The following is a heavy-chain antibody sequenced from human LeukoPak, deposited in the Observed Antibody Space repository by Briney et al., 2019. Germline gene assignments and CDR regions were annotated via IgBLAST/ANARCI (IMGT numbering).Heavy chain of an antibody. CDR1: GFTFKNHW. J-gene: IGHJ6*03. CDR3: ARFAAGGSYYYYMDV. D-gene: IGHD6-25*01. Sequence: PGGSLRLSCEASGFTFKNHWMSWVRQAPGKGLEWVANIKQDGNEKNYVDSVTGRFTISRDNAKNSLSLHMNSLRADDTAVYYCARFAAGGSYYYYMDVWGKGTTVTVSS. CDR2: IKQDGNEK. V-gene: IGHV3-7*01.